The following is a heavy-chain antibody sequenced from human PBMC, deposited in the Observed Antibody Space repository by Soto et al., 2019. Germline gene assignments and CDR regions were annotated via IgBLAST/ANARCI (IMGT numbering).Heavy chain of an antibody. Sequence: GESLKISCKGSGYSFTSYWIGWVRQMPGKGLEWMGIIYPGDSDTRYSPSFQGHVTISADKSISTAYLQWSSLKASDTAMYYCARSIAVAGTGHAFDIWGQGTMVTVSS. V-gene: IGHV5-51*01. CDR2: IYPGDSDT. J-gene: IGHJ3*02. D-gene: IGHD6-19*01. CDR1: GYSFTSYW. CDR3: ARSIAVAGTGHAFDI.